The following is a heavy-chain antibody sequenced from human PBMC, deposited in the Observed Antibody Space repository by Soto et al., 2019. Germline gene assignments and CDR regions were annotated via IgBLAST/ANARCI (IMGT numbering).Heavy chain of an antibody. Sequence: SVKVSCKASGFTFTSSAMQWVRQARGQRLEWIGWIVVGSGNTNYAQKFQERVTITRDMSTSTAYMELSSLRSEDTAVYYCAALRYFDYYYYMDVWGKGTTVTVSS. D-gene: IGHD3-9*01. V-gene: IGHV1-58*02. J-gene: IGHJ6*03. CDR2: IVVGSGNT. CDR3: AALRYFDYYYYMDV. CDR1: GFTFTSSA.